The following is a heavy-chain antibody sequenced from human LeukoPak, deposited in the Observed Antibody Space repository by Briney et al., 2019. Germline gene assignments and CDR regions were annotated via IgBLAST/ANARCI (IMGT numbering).Heavy chain of an antibody. J-gene: IGHJ4*02. CDR2: INPSGGIT. CDR3: ARDGGGEMATRAQVY. CDR1: GYTFTNYY. V-gene: IGHV1-46*01. D-gene: IGHD5-24*01. Sequence: ASVKVSCKASGYTFTNYYMHWVRQAPGQGLEWMGIINPSGGITNYAQKFQGRVTITADESTSTAYMELSSLRSEDTAVYYCARDGGGEMATRAQVYWGQGTLVTVSS.